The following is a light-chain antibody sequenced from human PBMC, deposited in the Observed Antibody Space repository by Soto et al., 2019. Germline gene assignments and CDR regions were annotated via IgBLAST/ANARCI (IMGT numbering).Light chain of an antibody. V-gene: IGKV3-20*01. J-gene: IGKJ1*01. CDR3: QQYDRSPRT. CDR2: GAS. Sequence: EIVLTQSPGTLSLSPGERATLSCRPSQSVSSTHLAWYQQKPGQAPRLLIYGASSRATDIPDRFSGSGSGTDFTLTISRLDPEDFAVYYCQQYDRSPRTFGQGTKVDIK. CDR1: QSVSSTH.